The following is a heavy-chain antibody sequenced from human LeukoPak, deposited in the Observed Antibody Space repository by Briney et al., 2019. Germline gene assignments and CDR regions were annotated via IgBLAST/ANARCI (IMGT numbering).Heavy chain of an antibody. V-gene: IGHV3-21*04. CDR3: VRDFSTVTTAYLHH. D-gene: IGHD4-17*01. Sequence: PGGSLRLSCAASGFTFSSYWMSWVRQAPEKGLEWVSSISSSSRHIYYADSVKGRFTIFRDDAKNSLFLQMDSLRVEDTAMYYCVRDFSTVTTAYLHHWGQGTLLTVSS. J-gene: IGHJ1*01. CDR2: ISSSSRHI. CDR1: GFTFSSYW.